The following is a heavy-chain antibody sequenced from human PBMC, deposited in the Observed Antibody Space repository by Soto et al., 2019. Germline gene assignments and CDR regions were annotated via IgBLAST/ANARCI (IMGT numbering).Heavy chain of an antibody. D-gene: IGHD2-21*02. V-gene: IGHV1-69*02. CDR3: AADRTYCGGDCYVD. CDR2: IIPIFGIA. J-gene: IGHJ4*02. CDR1: GGTFSRYS. Sequence: ASLKVSCKASGGTFSRYSITWVRQAPGHGLEWIGRIIPIFGIASYAQKFQGRVTITRDMSTSTAYMELSSLRSEDTAVYYCAADRTYCGGDCYVDWGQGTLVTVSS.